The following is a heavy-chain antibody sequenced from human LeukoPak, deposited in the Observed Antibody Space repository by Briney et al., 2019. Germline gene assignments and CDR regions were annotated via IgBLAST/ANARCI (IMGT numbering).Heavy chain of an antibody. CDR2: ISSSRYI. D-gene: IGHD5-24*01. Sequence: GGSLRLSCAASGFTFSSYSMNWVRQAPGKGLEWVSSISSSRYIYYADSVKGRFTISRDNAKNSLYLQMNSLRAEDTAVYYCAREDRDGYNRIDYWGQGTLVTVSS. CDR1: GFTFSSYS. J-gene: IGHJ4*02. V-gene: IGHV3-21*01. CDR3: AREDRDGYNRIDY.